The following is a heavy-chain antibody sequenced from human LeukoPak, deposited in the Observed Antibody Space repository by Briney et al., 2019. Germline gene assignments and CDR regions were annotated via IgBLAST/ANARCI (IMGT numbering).Heavy chain of an antibody. Sequence: GRSLRLSCAASGFTFSSYAMHWVRQAPGKGLEWVSAISGSGGSTYYADSVKGRFTISRDNSKNTVYLQMNTLRAEDTAVYYCAKVYSGTYYFDYWGQGTLVTVSS. V-gene: IGHV3-23*01. J-gene: IGHJ4*02. CDR1: GFTFSSYA. CDR3: AKVYSGTYYFDY. D-gene: IGHD1-26*01. CDR2: ISGSGGST.